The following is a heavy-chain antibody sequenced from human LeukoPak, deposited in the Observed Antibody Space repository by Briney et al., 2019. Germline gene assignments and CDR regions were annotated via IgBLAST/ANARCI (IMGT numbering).Heavy chain of an antibody. D-gene: IGHD1-26*01. Sequence: SETLSLTCTVSGGSISSSSYYWGWIRQPPGKGLEWIGSIYYSGSTYYNPSLKSRVTISVDTSKNQFSLKLSSVTAADTAVYYCARGYSGSQTPGYWGQGTLVTVSS. J-gene: IGHJ4*02. CDR2: IYYSGST. V-gene: IGHV4-39*07. CDR1: GGSISSSSYY. CDR3: ARGYSGSQTPGY.